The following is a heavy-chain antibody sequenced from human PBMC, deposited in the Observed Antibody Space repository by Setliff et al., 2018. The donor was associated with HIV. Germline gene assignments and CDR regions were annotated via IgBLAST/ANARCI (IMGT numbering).Heavy chain of an antibody. CDR2: VYYSGIT. D-gene: IGHD2-21*02. J-gene: IGHJ4*02. CDR1: GGSISSGGYY. CDR3: ARAAVVTVFDY. V-gene: IGHV4-39*07. Sequence: PSETLSLTCTVSGGSISSGGYYWSWIRQPPGKGLEWIGSVYYSGITHYKPSLKSRVTISVDKSKNQFSLKLSSVTAADTAVYYCARAAVVTVFDYWGQGTLVTVSS.